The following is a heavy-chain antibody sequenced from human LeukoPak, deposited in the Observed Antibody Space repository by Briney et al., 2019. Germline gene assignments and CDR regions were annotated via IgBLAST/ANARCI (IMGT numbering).Heavy chain of an antibody. D-gene: IGHD6-6*01. V-gene: IGHV3-7*01. CDR2: IKQDGSEK. Sequence: GGSLRLSCAASGFTFSSYWMSWVRQAPGKGLEGVANIKQDGSEKYYVDSVKGRFTISRDNAKNSPYLQMNSLRAEDTAVYYCARGVEYSGVGYSSSSDDAFDIWGQGTMVTVS. CDR1: GFTFSSYW. CDR3: ARGVEYSGVGYSSSSDDAFDI. J-gene: IGHJ3*02.